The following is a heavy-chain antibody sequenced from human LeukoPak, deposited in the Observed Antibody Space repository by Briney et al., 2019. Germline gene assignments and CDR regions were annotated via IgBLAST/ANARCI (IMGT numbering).Heavy chain of an antibody. CDR2: IRQDGSEE. CDR1: GITFSSLW. D-gene: IGHD2-15*01. V-gene: IGHV3-7*01. Sequence: PGGSLRLSCAASGITFSSLWMSWFRQAPCKGLEWVADIRQDGSEEHYVASVKGRFTISRDSTSLFLQMNSLRAEDTAVYHCAGGQGWHFDLWGRGTLITVSS. CDR3: AGGQGWHFDL. J-gene: IGHJ2*01.